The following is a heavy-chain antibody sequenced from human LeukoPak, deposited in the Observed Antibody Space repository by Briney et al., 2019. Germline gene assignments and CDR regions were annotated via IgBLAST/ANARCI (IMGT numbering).Heavy chain of an antibody. CDR1: GFTFSSYW. J-gene: IGHJ4*02. Sequence: GGSLRLSCAASGFTFSSYWMHWVRQAPGKGLVWVSRINSDGSSTSYADSVKGRFTISRDDAKNTLYLQMNSLRAEDTAVYYCARDYGDYNFDYWGQGTLVTVSS. D-gene: IGHD4-17*01. CDR2: INSDGSST. V-gene: IGHV3-74*01. CDR3: ARDYGDYNFDY.